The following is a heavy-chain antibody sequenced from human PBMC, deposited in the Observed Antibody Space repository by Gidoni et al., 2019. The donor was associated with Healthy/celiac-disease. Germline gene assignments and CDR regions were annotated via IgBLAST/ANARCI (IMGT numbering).Heavy chain of an antibody. J-gene: IGHJ6*03. CDR2: IYYSGST. V-gene: IGHV4-39*01. CDR1: GGSISSSSYY. Sequence: QLQLQESGPGLVKPSETLSLTCTVSGGSISSSSYYWGWIRQPPGKGLEWIGSIYYSGSTYYNPSLKSRVTISVDTSKNQFSLKLSSVTAADTAVYYCARLRRYYYYMDVWGKGTTVTVSS. CDR3: ARLRRYYYYMDV.